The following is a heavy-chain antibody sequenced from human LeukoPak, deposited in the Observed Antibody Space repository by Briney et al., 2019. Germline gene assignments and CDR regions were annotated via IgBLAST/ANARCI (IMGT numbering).Heavy chain of an antibody. V-gene: IGHV4-39*01. J-gene: IGHJ6*02. CDR2: IYYSGNT. Sequence: NPSETLSLTCTVSGGSISSSSYYWGWIRQPPGKGLEWIGSIYYSGNTHYNPSLKSRVTISLDTSKNQFSLKLSSVTAADTAVYYCARHQGDYYGSGNYNYGMDVWGQGTTVTVPS. CDR3: ARHQGDYYGSGNYNYGMDV. CDR1: GGSISSSSYY. D-gene: IGHD3-10*01.